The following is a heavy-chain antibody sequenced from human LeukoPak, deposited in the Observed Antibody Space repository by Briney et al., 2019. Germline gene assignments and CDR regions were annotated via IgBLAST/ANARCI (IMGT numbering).Heavy chain of an antibody. Sequence: KSGGSLRLSCAASGFTFRDYYMIWIRQAPGKGLEWVSYISSSGSTIYYADSVKGRFTISRDNAKNSLYLQMNSLRAEDTAVYYCARGVRGYSGYDFGYWGQGTLVTVSS. CDR1: GFTFRDYY. D-gene: IGHD5-12*01. CDR3: ARGVRGYSGYDFGY. J-gene: IGHJ4*02. V-gene: IGHV3-11*01. CDR2: ISSSGSTI.